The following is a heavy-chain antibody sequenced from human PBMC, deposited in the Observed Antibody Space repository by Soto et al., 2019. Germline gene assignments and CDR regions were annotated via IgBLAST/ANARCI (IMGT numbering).Heavy chain of an antibody. Sequence: PSETLSLTCTVSGGSISSGGYYWSWIRQHPGKGLEWIGYIYYSGSTYYNPSLKSRVTISVDTSKNQFSLKLSSVTAADTAVYYCARSSSSWILLDPWGQGTLVTV. CDR3: ARSSSSWILLDP. J-gene: IGHJ5*02. CDR2: IYYSGST. V-gene: IGHV4-31*03. D-gene: IGHD6-13*01. CDR1: GGSISSGGYY.